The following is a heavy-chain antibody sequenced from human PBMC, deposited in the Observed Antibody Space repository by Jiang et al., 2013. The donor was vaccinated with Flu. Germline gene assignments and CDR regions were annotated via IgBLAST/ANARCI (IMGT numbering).Heavy chain of an antibody. CDR3: ARSDSGTYWDWFDP. V-gene: IGHV1-18*01. D-gene: IGHD1-26*01. CDR1: DYTFSTYG. J-gene: IGHJ5*02. Sequence: GAEVKKPGASVRVSCKASDYTFSTYGIMWVRQAPGQGLESIGRTRGYNGNTTFAKNFQGRVTLTTDTSTRTAYMELRSLRSDDTAVYYCARSDSGTYWDWFDPLGPGNPGHRLL. CDR2: TRGYNGNT.